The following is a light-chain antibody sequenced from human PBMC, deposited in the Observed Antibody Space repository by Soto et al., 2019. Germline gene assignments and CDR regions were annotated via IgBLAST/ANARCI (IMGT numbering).Light chain of an antibody. CDR1: QSVSNNY. Sequence: EMVLTHSPGTLSLSPWQRSTLSSSSSQSVSNNYLAWYQQKPGQAPRLLIYGASNRATGIPDRFSGSGSGTDFTLTISRLEPEDFAVYYCQQRSSWPWTFGQGTKVDIK. CDR3: QQRSSWPWT. J-gene: IGKJ1*01. CDR2: GAS. V-gene: IGKV3D-20*02.